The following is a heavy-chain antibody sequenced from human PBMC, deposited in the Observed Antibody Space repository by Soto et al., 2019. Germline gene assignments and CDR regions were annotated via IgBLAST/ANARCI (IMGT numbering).Heavy chain of an antibody. Sequence: EMQLLESGGGLGQPGGSLRLSCVASPITVYNFAAMSWVRQTPERGLEWVSTISGRGDHRYYADSAKGRFTISRDNSKNRLYLQMDGLRVDDTAVYYCAKDRALENQTPYGMDVWGQGTTVTV. CDR3: AKDRALENQTPYGMDV. V-gene: IGHV3-23*01. CDR2: ISGRGDHR. CDR1: PITVYNFAA. D-gene: IGHD2-2*01. J-gene: IGHJ6*02.